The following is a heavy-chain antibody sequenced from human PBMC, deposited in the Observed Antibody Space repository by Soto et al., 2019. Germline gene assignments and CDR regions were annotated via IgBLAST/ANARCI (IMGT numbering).Heavy chain of an antibody. CDR3: TRDGRGLGRLSLFEY. CDR2: IYSGETT. V-gene: IGHV3-53*01. J-gene: IGHJ4*02. Sequence: EVQLVESGGGLIHPGGSLRLSCAASGFNVNSDYMNWVRQTPGKGLEWVASIYSGETTYYADSVRGRFTISSDKSKNTLCFQLSRLRIEDTAVYYCTRDGRGLGRLSLFEYWGQGVLVTVSS. D-gene: IGHD2-21*02. CDR1: GFNVNSDY.